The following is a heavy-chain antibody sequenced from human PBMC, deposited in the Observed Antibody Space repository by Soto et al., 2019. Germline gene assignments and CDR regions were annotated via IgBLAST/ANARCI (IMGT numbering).Heavy chain of an antibody. CDR1: GYTFTSYA. D-gene: IGHD2-2*02. V-gene: IGHV1-3*01. Sequence: QVQLVQSGAEVKKPGASVKVSCKASGYTFTSYAMHWVRQAPGQRLEWMGWINAGNGNTKYSQKFQGRVTITRDTSASTAYMELSSLRSDDTAVYYCARRVEYCSSTSCYMPFDYWGQGTLVTVSS. CDR2: INAGNGNT. J-gene: IGHJ4*02. CDR3: ARRVEYCSSTSCYMPFDY.